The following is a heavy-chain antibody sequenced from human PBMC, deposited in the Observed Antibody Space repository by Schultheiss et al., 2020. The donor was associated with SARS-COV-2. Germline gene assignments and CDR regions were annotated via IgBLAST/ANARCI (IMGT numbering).Heavy chain of an antibody. J-gene: IGHJ5*02. V-gene: IGHV1-18*01. CDR2: ISAYNGNT. D-gene: IGHD3-10*01. Sequence: ASVKVSCKASGGTFSSYGISWVRQAPGQGLEWMGWISAYNGNTNYAQKFQGWVTMTRDTSISTAYMELSRLRSDDTAVYYCSYGSGRNWFDPWGQGTLVTVSS. CDR3: SYGSGRNWFDP. CDR1: GGTFSSYG.